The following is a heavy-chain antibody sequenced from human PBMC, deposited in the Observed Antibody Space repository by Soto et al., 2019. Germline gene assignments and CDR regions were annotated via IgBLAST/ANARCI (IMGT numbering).Heavy chain of an antibody. CDR1: GFTFSSYA. CDR3: ARDPKATYYYDSSGYYPASNFDY. CDR2: ISYDGSNK. V-gene: IGHV3-30-3*01. D-gene: IGHD3-22*01. Sequence: GGSLRLSCAASGFTFSSYAMHWVRQAPGKGLEWVAVISYDGSNKYYADSVKGRFTISRDNSKNTLYLQMNSLRAEDTAVYYCARDPKATYYYDSSGYYPASNFDYWGQGTLVTVSS. J-gene: IGHJ4*02.